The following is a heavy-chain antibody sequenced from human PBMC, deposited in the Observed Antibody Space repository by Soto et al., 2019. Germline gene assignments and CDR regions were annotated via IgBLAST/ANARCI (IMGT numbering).Heavy chain of an antibody. CDR1: GYMFSRYG. Sequence: QVQLVESGEGVVQPGRSLRLSCVASGYMFSRYGMHWVRQAPGKGLEWLAVISNDGSQTTSGDSVKGRFTISRDNSKKTVYLKMNSLTTDDTAVYYFAFGFCGIIGYYFPNWGQGTLVTVST. J-gene: IGHJ4*02. V-gene: IGHV3-30*03. CDR3: AFGFCGIIGYYFPN. D-gene: IGHD2-21*01. CDR2: ISNDGSQT.